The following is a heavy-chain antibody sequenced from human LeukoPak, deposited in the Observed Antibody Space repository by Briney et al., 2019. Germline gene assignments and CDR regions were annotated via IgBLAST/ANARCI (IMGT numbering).Heavy chain of an antibody. CDR2: IRSSGSPI. Sequence: PGGSLRLSCAASGFTFSGYSMNWVRQAPGKGLEWVSYIRSSGSPIYYADSVKGRFTISRDNAKNSVYQQMNSLRDEDTAVYYCVRDPDALDYWGQGTLVTVSS. V-gene: IGHV3-48*02. J-gene: IGHJ4*02. CDR1: GFTFSGYS. CDR3: VRDPDALDY.